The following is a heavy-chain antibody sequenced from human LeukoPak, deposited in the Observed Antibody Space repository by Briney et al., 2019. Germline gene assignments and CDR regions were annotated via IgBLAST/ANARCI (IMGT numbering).Heavy chain of an antibody. CDR3: ARGRTMVRGRNWFDP. CDR2: INHSGST. D-gene: IGHD3-10*01. J-gene: IGHJ5*02. Sequence: PSEALSLTCAVYGGSFSDYYWSWIRQPPGKGLEWIGEINHSGSTNYNPSLKSRVTISVDTSKNQFSLRLSSVTAADTAVYYCARGRTMVRGRNWFDPWGQGTLVTVSS. V-gene: IGHV4-34*01. CDR1: GGSFSDYY.